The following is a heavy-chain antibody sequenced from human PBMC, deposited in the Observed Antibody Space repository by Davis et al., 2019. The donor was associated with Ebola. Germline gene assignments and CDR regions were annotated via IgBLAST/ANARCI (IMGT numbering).Heavy chain of an antibody. CDR3: ARQLGGGGLDY. J-gene: IGHJ4*02. Sequence: AASVKVSCKASGYTFTSYYMHWVRQAPGQGLEWMGIINPSGGSTSYAQKFQGRVTMTRDTSTSTVYMELSSLRSEDTAVYYWARQLGGGGLDYWGQGTLVTVSS. V-gene: IGHV1-46*01. CDR2: INPSGGST. D-gene: IGHD6-6*01. CDR1: GYTFTSYY.